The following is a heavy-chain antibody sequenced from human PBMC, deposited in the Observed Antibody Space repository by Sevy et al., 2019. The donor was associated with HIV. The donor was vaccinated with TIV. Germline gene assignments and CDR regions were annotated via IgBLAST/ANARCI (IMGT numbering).Heavy chain of an antibody. CDR1: GFTFSSYE. V-gene: IGHV3-48*03. J-gene: IGHJ4*02. CDR2: ISNSGTSM. D-gene: IGHD4-17*01. Sequence: GGSLRRSCVASGFTFSSYEMNWVRQAPGKGLEWVSYISNSGTSMYYSDSVKGRFTISSDNARNSLYLQMNSLRAEDTTVYYCARDLPPSATTVAHFDCWGQGTLVTVSS. CDR3: ARDLPPSATTVAHFDC.